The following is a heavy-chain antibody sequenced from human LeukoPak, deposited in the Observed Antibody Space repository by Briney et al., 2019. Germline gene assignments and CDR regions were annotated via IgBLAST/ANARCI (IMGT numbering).Heavy chain of an antibody. Sequence: SEPLSITCIGSGGHISSSNYYRDWIRHPPGTRPSWTGSIYYSGSTYYNPSLKSQGTISVDTSKNQLSLNMRCVASANTAVDHSARNTAITHHWGQGTLVTVSS. J-gene: IGHJ5*02. V-gene: IGHV4-39*01. CDR3: ARNTAITHH. CDR2: IYYSGST. CDR1: GGHISSSNYY. D-gene: IGHD5-18*01.